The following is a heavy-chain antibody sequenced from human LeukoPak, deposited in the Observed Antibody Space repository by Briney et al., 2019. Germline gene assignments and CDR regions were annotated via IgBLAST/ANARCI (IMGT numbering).Heavy chain of an antibody. V-gene: IGHV1-8*01. Sequence: GASVKVSCKASGYTSTSYDINWVRQATGQGLEWMGWMNPNSGNTGYAQKFQGRVTMTRNTSISTAYMELSSLRSEDTAVYYCARGLIPYGGNSGGNAFDIWGQGTMVTVSS. CDR3: ARGLIPYGGNSGGNAFDI. CDR1: GYTSTSYD. D-gene: IGHD4-23*01. J-gene: IGHJ3*02. CDR2: MNPNSGNT.